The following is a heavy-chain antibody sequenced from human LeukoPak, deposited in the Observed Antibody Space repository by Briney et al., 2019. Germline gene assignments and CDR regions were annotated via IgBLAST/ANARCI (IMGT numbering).Heavy chain of an antibody. V-gene: IGHV3-48*04. CDR2: ISSSGSTI. CDR1: GFNFKIYG. CDR3: AELGITMIGGV. D-gene: IGHD3-10*02. J-gene: IGHJ6*04. Sequence: GGTLRLSCAASGFNFKIYGMTWVRQAPGKGLEWVSYISSSGSTIYYADSVKGRFTISRDNAKNSLYLQMNSLRAEDTAVYYCAELGITMIGGVWGKGTTVTISS.